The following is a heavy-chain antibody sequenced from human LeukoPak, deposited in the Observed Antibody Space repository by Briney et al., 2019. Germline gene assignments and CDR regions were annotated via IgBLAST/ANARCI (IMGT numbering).Heavy chain of an antibody. D-gene: IGHD3-3*01. CDR3: ARYGRITIFGVAYDAFDI. V-gene: IGHV1-18*01. Sequence: ASVKVSCKASGYTFTSYGISWVRQAPGQGLEWMGWISAYNGNTNYAQKLQGRVTMTTDTSTSTAYMELRSLRSDDTAVYYCARYGRITIFGVAYDAFDIWGQGTMVTVSS. CDR2: ISAYNGNT. CDR1: GYTFTSYG. J-gene: IGHJ3*02.